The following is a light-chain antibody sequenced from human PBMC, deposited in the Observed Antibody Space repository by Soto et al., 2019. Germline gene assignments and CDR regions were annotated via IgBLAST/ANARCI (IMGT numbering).Light chain of an antibody. CDR1: SSNIGAGYD. V-gene: IGLV1-40*01. J-gene: IGLJ2*01. CDR3: QSYDSSLSAVV. CDR2: GNS. Sequence: QSVLTQPPSVSGAPGQRVTISCTGSSSNIGAGYDVHWYQQLPGTAPKLLIHGNSNRPSGVPDRFSGSKSGTSASLAITGLLAEDEADYYCQSYDSSLSAVVFGGGTKLTVL.